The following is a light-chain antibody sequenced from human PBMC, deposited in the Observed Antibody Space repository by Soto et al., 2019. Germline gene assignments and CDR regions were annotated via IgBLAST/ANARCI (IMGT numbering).Light chain of an antibody. CDR1: QSVSSN. CDR2: GAS. CDR3: HQRQSWPRT. V-gene: IGKV3D-15*01. Sequence: EIVMTQSPATLSVPPGERATLSCRASQSVSSNLAWYQQKPGQAPRLLIYGASTRATGIPARFSASGTGTDFTLTISDVQPEDFAVYYCHQRQSWPRTFGQGTKVDIK. J-gene: IGKJ1*01.